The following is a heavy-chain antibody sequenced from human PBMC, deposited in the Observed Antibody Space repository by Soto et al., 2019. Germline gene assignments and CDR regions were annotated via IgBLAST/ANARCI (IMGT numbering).Heavy chain of an antibody. CDR3: ARGNYGGNRPRGFQH. CDR1: GGSFSGYY. D-gene: IGHD4-17*01. Sequence: SETLSLTCAVYGGSFSGYYWSWIRQPPGKGLEWIGEINHSGSTNYNPSLKSRVTISVDTSKNQFSLKLSSVTAADTAVYYCARGNYGGNRPRGFQHWGQGTLVTVSS. CDR2: INHSGST. J-gene: IGHJ1*01. V-gene: IGHV4-34*01.